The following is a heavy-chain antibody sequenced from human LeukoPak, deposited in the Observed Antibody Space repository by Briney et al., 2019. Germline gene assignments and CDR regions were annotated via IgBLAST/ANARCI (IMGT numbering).Heavy chain of an antibody. V-gene: IGHV4-4*09. D-gene: IGHD2-2*01. CDR3: ARQGYCSSTGCYGSWFDP. CDR1: GGSISSYY. CDR2: IYTSGST. J-gene: IGHJ5*02. Sequence: PSETLSLTCTVSGGSISSYYWSWIRQPPGKGLEWIGYIYTSGSTNYNPSLKSRVTISVDRSKNQFSLKLSSVTAADTAVYYCARQGYCSSTGCYGSWFDPWGQGTLVTVSS.